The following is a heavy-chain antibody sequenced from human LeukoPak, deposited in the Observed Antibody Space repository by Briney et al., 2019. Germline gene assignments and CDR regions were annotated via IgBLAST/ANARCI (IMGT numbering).Heavy chain of an antibody. CDR1: GGPISSYY. J-gene: IGHJ6*01. D-gene: IGHD6-13*01. V-gene: IGHV4-59*01. CDR3: ARDPGVQQGYYYYGMDV. Sequence: PSETLSLTCTVSGGPISSYYWSWIRQPPGKGLEWVGYVYYSGSTNYNPSLKSRVTISVDTSKNQFSLKLSSVTDADTAVYYCARDPGVQQGYYYYGMDVWGQGTRVTVS. CDR2: VYYSGST.